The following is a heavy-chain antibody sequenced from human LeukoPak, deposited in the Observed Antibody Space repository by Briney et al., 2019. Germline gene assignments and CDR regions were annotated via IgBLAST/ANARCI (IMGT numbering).Heavy chain of an antibody. V-gene: IGHV7-4-1*02. CDR3: ARGQYCSGGSCYGDY. CDR1: GYTFNKYA. J-gene: IGHJ4*02. CDR2: VNTDTGTP. D-gene: IGHD2-15*01. Sequence: ASVKVSCKASGYTFNKYAIIWVRQAPGEGLEWMGWVNTDTGTPTYAQGFTGRFVFPLDTSVSTAYLHISSLKPEDTAVYYCARGQYCSGGSCYGDYWGQRTLVTVSS.